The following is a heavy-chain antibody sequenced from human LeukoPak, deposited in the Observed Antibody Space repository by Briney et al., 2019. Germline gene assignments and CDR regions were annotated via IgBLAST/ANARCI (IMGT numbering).Heavy chain of an antibody. D-gene: IGHD1-26*01. J-gene: IGHJ6*03. CDR3: AREVGATSYYYYYMDV. V-gene: IGHV1-69*06. CDR1: GGTFSSYA. CDR2: IIPIFGTA. Sequence: GSSVKVSCKASGGTFSSYAISWVRQAPGQGLEWMGGIIPIFGTANYAQKFQGRVTITADKSTSTAYMELSSLRSEDTAVYYCAREVGATSYYYYYMDVWGKGTTVTVSS.